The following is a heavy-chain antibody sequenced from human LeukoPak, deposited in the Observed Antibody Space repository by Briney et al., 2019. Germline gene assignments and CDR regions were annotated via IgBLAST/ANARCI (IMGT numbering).Heavy chain of an antibody. CDR2: IDHSGST. Sequence: SETLSFTCAVYGGSFSGYYWSWIRQPPGKGLEWIGEIDHSGSTNYNPSLKSRVTISVDTSKNQFSLKLSSVTAADTAVYYCARGFYGSGSYYGYYYYYMDVWGKGTTVTVSS. V-gene: IGHV4-34*01. J-gene: IGHJ6*03. D-gene: IGHD3-10*01. CDR1: GGSFSGYY. CDR3: ARGFYGSGSYYGYYYYYMDV.